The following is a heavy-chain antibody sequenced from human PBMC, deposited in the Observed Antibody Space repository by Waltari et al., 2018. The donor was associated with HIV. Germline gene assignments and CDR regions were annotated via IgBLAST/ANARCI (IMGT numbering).Heavy chain of an antibody. J-gene: IGHJ4*02. V-gene: IGHV3-23*01. CDR3: ARLDFWLKYYFDY. CDR1: GFTFSTFA. D-gene: IGHD3-3*01. CDR2: LNDGGFGT. Sequence: EVHLLESGGGLVQPGGSLRLSCAASGFTFSTFAMSWVRQAPGKGLEWVEGLNDGGFGTYYADAVKGRFTISRDNSKNTLFLERNSLRAEDTAVYYCARLDFWLKYYFDYWGQGTLVTVSS.